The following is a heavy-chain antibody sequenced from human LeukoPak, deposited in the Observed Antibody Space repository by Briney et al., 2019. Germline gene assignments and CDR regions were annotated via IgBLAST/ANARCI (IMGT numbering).Heavy chain of an antibody. J-gene: IGHJ3*02. V-gene: IGHV3-21*03. Sequence: GGSLRLSCAASGFTFSSYAMSWVRQAPGKGLEWVSSISSSSNYIYYADSVKDRFTISRDNAKNSLYLQMNSLRAEDTDVYYCARDVGASAPDAFDIWGQGTMVTVSS. CDR2: ISSSSNYI. CDR3: ARDVGASAPDAFDI. D-gene: IGHD1-26*01. CDR1: GFTFSSYA.